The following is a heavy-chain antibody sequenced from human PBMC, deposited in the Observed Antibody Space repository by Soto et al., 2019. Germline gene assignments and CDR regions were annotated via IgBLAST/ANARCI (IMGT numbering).Heavy chain of an antibody. V-gene: IGHV3-15*07. D-gene: IGHD5-18*01. CDR2: IKSKTDGGTT. CDR3: TAVHLDTAMVTVDY. Sequence: EVQLVESGGGLVKPGGSLRLSCAASGFTFSNAWMNWVRQAPGKGLEWVGRIKSKTDGGTTDYAAPVKGRFTISRDDSKTTLYLQMNSLKTVDTAVYYCTAVHLDTAMVTVDYWGQGTLVTVSS. CDR1: GFTFSNAW. J-gene: IGHJ4*02.